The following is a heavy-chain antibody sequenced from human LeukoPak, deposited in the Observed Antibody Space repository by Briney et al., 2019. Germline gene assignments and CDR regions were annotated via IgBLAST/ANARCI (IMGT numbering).Heavy chain of an antibody. V-gene: IGHV1-58*02. Sequence: ASVKVSCKASGFTFTSSAMQSVRQARGQHLAWIGWIVVGSGNTNYAQKFQERVTITRDMSTSTAYMELSSLRSEDTAVYYCARGGVDTAMVTLRAFDNWGQGTMVTVSS. CDR2: IVVGSGNT. CDR1: GFTFTSSA. J-gene: IGHJ3*02. CDR3: ARGGVDTAMVTLRAFDN. D-gene: IGHD5-18*01.